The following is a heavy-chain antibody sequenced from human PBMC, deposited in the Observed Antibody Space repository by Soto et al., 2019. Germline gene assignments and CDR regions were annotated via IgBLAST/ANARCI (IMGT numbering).Heavy chain of an antibody. CDR2: ISSNGGST. CDR1: GFTFSSYA. J-gene: IGHJ4*02. CDR3: ARVASYNWNTPFDY. V-gene: IGHV3-64*01. Sequence: GGSLRLSCAASGFTFSSYAMHWVRQAPGKGLEYVSAISSNGGSTYYANSVKGRFTISRDNSKNTLYLQMGSLRAEDMAVYYCARVASYNWNTPFDYWGQGTLVTVSS. D-gene: IGHD1-1*01.